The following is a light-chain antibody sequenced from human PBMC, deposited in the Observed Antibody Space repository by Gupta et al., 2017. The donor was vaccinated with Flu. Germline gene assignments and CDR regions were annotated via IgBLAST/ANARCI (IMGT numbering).Light chain of an antibody. J-gene: IGKJ5*01. CDR2: RSS. CDR3: QQYNDYPIT. Sequence: DIQLPQSPPTLSASVEDSVSLTCRASQSIGNSLAWYQQKTGRAPKLLIYRSSNLETGVPPRFSGGGSGTEFTLIISRLQPDDFATYYCQQYNDYPITFGQGTRLEI. CDR1: QSIGNS. V-gene: IGKV1-5*03.